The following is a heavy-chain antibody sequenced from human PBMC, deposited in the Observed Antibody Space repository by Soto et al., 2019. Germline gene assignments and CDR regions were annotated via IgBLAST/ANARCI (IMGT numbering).Heavy chain of an antibody. Sequence: VQLVESGGGLVQPGGSLRLSCAASGFTFSSYWMSWVRQAPGKGLEWVANIKHDGSEKYYVDSVKGRFTISRDNAKNSLYLQMNSLRAEDTAVYYCARESHPGREIYYYYYMDVWGKGTTVTVSS. CDR2: IKHDGSEK. V-gene: IGHV3-7*01. CDR3: ARESHPGREIYYYYYMDV. CDR1: GFTFSSYW. J-gene: IGHJ6*03.